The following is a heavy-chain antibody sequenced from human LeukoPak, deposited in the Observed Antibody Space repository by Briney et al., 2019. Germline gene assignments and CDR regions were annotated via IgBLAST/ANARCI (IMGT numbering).Heavy chain of an antibody. J-gene: IGHJ4*02. CDR2: INAGNGNT. D-gene: IGHD4-17*01. V-gene: IGHV1-3*01. Sequence: ASVKVSCKASGYTFTSYAMHWVRQAPGQGLEWMGWINAGNGNTKYSQKFQGRVTITRDTSASTAYMELSSLRSEDTAVYYCARGSLYGDYVVYWGQGTLVTVSS. CDR1: GYTFTSYA. CDR3: ARGSLYGDYVVY.